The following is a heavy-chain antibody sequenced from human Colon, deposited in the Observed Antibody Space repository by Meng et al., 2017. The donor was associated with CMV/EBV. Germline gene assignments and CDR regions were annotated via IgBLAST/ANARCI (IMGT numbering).Heavy chain of an antibody. CDR3: ATGGGTEAAAAGVFDF. Sequence: GGSLRLSCTLSGFTIHRHAMYWVRQAPGKGLEWVASIWSDGSQKFFADSVKGRFTISRDNSKNMQFLEMNSLRDEDTAVYFCATGGGTEAAAAGVFDFWGQGTLVTVSS. CDR2: IWSDGSQK. CDR1: GFTIHRHA. D-gene: IGHD6-25*01. J-gene: IGHJ4*02. V-gene: IGHV3-33*07.